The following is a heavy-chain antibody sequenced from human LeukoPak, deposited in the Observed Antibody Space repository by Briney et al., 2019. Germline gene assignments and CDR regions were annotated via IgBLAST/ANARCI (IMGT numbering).Heavy chain of an antibody. CDR3: ARERKIAVPSPKNWFDP. Sequence: GGSLRLSCAASGFTLSSYSMNWVRQAPGKGLEWVSYISSSSSTIYYADSVKGRFTISRDNAKNSLYLQMNSLRDEDTAVYYCARERKIAVPSPKNWFDPWGQGTLVTVSS. J-gene: IGHJ5*02. D-gene: IGHD2/OR15-2a*01. V-gene: IGHV3-48*02. CDR1: GFTLSSYS. CDR2: ISSSSSTI.